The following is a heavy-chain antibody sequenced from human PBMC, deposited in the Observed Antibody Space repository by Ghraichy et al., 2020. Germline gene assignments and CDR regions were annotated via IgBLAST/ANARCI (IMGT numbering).Heavy chain of an antibody. D-gene: IGHD3-22*01. J-gene: IGHJ4*02. CDR2: IYYSGST. V-gene: IGHV4-59*01. CDR1: DGSISSYY. CDR3: ATLEVDSSGYYLRY. Sequence: SETLSLTCTVSDGSISSYYWSWIRQPPGKGLEWIGYIYYSGSTNYNPSLKSRVTISVDTSKNQFSLKLSSVTAADTAVYYCATLEVDSSGYYLRYWGQGTLVTVSS.